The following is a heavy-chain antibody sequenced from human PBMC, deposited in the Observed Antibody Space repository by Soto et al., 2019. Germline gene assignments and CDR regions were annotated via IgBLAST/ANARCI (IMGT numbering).Heavy chain of an antibody. D-gene: IGHD6-19*01. CDR2: IRAYNGNT. J-gene: IGHJ6*03. CDR1: GYSFTNYG. Sequence: QDQLVQSGVEVKKPGASVKVSCKASGYSFTNYGITWVRQAPGQGFEWMGWIRAYNGNTKYAQKLQGRVTMTTDASTSTAYLELRSLTSVDTAVYYCARDRGVAPPVAGNTHYYYYMDVWGKGTTVTVSS. V-gene: IGHV1-18*01. CDR3: ARDRGVAPPVAGNTHYYYYMDV.